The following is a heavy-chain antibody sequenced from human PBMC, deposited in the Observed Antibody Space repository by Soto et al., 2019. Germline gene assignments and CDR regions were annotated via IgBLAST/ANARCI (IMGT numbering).Heavy chain of an antibody. CDR3: AKPNPPGSGSYYPRGYYFDY. Sequence: QVQLVESGGGVVQPGRSLRLSCAASGFTFSSYGMHWVRQAPGKGLEWVAVISYDGSNKYYADSVKGRFTISRDNSKNTLYLQMNILRAEDTAVYYCAKPNPPGSGSYYPRGYYFDYWGQGTLVTVSS. V-gene: IGHV3-30*18. CDR2: ISYDGSNK. J-gene: IGHJ4*02. CDR1: GFTFSSYG. D-gene: IGHD3-10*01.